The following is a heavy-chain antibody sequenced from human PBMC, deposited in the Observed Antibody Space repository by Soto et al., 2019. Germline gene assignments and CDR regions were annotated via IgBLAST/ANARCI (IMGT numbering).Heavy chain of an antibody. V-gene: IGHV3-30*18. CDR1: GFTFSSYG. CDR3: AKAQGYCDSTTSVDY. CDR2: ISYDGSNK. D-gene: IGHD3-22*01. Sequence: QVQLVESGGGVVQPGRSLRLSCAASGFTFSSYGMHWVRQAPGKGLEWVAVISYDGSNKYYADSVKGRFTISRDNSKNTLYLQMNSLRAEDTAVYYCAKAQGYCDSTTSVDYWGQGTLVTVSS. J-gene: IGHJ4*02.